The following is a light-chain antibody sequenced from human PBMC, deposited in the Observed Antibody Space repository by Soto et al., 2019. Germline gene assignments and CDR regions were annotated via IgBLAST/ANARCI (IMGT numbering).Light chain of an antibody. J-gene: IGLJ2*01. V-gene: IGLV2-8*01. CDR3: SSYAGSNIYVV. CDR1: SSDVGGYNY. Sequence: QSVLTQPPSASGSPGQSVTISCTGTSSDVGGYNYVSWYQQHPGKAPKLMIYDVIKRPSGVPDRFSGSKSGNTASLTVSGLQAEDEADYYCSSYAGSNIYVVFGGGTKVTVL. CDR2: DVI.